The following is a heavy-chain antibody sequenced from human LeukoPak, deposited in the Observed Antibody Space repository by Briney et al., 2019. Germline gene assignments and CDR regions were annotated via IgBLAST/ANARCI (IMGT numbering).Heavy chain of an antibody. CDR3: ARHLPFSVTGGDDAFDV. CDR1: GGSISGFH. CDR2: MYYSGST. V-gene: IGHV4-59*08. J-gene: IGHJ3*01. D-gene: IGHD3-16*01. Sequence: SETLSLTCTVSGGSISGFHWSWIRQPPGKGLEWIGSMYYSGSTTYNPSLKSRVTTSADTTNNQFSLTLTSLTAADAAVYYCARHLPFSVTGGDDAFDVWRPGTRVTVS.